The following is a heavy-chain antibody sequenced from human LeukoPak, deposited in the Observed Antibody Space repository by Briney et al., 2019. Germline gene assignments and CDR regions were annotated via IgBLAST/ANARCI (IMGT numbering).Heavy chain of an antibody. D-gene: IGHD6-19*01. Sequence: PGGSLRLSXAASGFTFSSYSMNWVRQDPGKGLEWVSSISSSSSYIYYADSVKGRFTISRDNAKNSLYLQMNSLRAEDTAVYYCARDLPNSSGWYGYWGQGTLVTVSS. CDR2: ISSSSSYI. CDR1: GFTFSSYS. V-gene: IGHV3-21*01. CDR3: ARDLPNSSGWYGY. J-gene: IGHJ4*02.